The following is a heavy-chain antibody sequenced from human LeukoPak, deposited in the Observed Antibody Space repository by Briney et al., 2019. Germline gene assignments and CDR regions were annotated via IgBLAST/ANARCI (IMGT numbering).Heavy chain of an antibody. CDR3: ARGLTPGYSSSWTTGPGAFDI. CDR2: IIPIFGTA. V-gene: IGHV1-69*05. Sequence: ASVKVSCKASGGTFSSYAISWVRQAPGQGLEWMGGIIPIFGTANYAQKFQGRVTITTDESTSTAYMELSSLRSEDTAVYYCARGLTPGYSSSWTTGPGAFDIWGQGTMVTVSS. D-gene: IGHD6-13*01. CDR1: GGTFSSYA. J-gene: IGHJ3*02.